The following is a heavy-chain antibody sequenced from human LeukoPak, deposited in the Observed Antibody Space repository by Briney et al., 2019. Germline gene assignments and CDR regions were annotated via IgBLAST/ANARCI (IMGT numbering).Heavy chain of an antibody. D-gene: IGHD6-13*01. CDR3: ATRTAAGTRDDAFDI. CDR2: ISSNGGST. J-gene: IGHJ3*02. CDR1: GFTFSSYA. V-gene: IGHV3-64*01. Sequence: SGGSLRLSCAASGFTFSSYAMHWVRQAPGKGLEYVSAISSNGGSTYYANSVKGRFTISRDNSKNTLYLQMGSLRAEDMAVYYCATRTAAGTRDDAFDIWGQGTMVTVSS.